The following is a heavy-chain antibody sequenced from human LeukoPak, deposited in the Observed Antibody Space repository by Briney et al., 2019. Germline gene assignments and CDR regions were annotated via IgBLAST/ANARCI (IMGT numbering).Heavy chain of an antibody. Sequence: TGGSLRLSCAASGFTFSSYGMSWVRQAPGKGLEWVSYISSSGSTIYYADSVKGRFTISRDNAKNSLYLQMNSLRAEDTAVYYCAKDNHRYYYDSSGYLFDYWGQGTLVTVSS. CDR3: AKDNHRYYYDSSGYLFDY. V-gene: IGHV3-48*04. D-gene: IGHD3-22*01. CDR1: GFTFSSYG. J-gene: IGHJ4*02. CDR2: ISSSGSTI.